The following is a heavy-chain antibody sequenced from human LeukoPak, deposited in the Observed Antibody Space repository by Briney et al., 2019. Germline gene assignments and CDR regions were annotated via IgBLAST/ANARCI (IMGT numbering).Heavy chain of an antibody. D-gene: IGHD3-22*01. CDR3: ARGSYDSSGYYHFYYYYMDV. CDR2: INHSGST. J-gene: IGHJ6*03. V-gene: IGHV4-39*07. CDR1: GGSISSSSYY. Sequence: PSETLSLTCTVSGGSISSSSYYWGWIRQPPGKGLEWIGEINHSGSTNYNPSLKSRVTISVDTSKNQFSLKLSSVTAADTAVYYCARGSYDSSGYYHFYYYYMDVWGKGTTVTVSS.